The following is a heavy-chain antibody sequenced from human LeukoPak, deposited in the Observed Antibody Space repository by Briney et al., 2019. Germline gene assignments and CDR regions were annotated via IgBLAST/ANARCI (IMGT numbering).Heavy chain of an antibody. Sequence: PSETLSLTCTVSGGSISSGSYYWSWIRQPAGKGLEWIGRIYTSGSTNYNPSLKSRATISVDTSKNQFSLKLSSVTAADTAVYYCARVGRGSEGYCSGGSCLIYYYYYMDVWGKGTTVTISS. D-gene: IGHD2-15*01. J-gene: IGHJ6*03. CDR2: IYTSGST. CDR1: GGSISSGSYY. V-gene: IGHV4-61*02. CDR3: ARVGRGSEGYCSGGSCLIYYYYYMDV.